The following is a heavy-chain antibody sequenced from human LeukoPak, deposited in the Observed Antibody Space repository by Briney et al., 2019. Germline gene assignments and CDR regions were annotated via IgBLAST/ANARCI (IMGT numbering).Heavy chain of an antibody. V-gene: IGHV1-69*01. J-gene: IGHJ4*02. CDR2: IIPIFGTA. CDR3: AREVGGNSD. D-gene: IGHD4-23*01. Sequence: GSSVKVSCKASGGTFSSYAINWVRQAPGQGGEWMGGIIPIFGTANYAQKFQRRVTITADESTSTAYMELSSLRSEYTAVYYCAREVGGNSDWGQGTLVTVSS. CDR1: GGTFSSYA.